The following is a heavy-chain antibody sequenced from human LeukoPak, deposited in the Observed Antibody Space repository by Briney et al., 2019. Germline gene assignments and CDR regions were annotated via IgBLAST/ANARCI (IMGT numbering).Heavy chain of an antibody. D-gene: IGHD3-9*01. J-gene: IGHJ4*02. CDR1: GYTFTGYY. CDR3: AREANYDILTGYHVYYYFDY. Sequence: ASVKVSCKASGYTFTGYYMHWVRQAPGQGLEWMGWINPNSGGTNYAQKFQGRVTMTRDTSISTAYMELSRLRSDDTAVYYCAREANYDILTGYHVYYYFDYWSQGTLVTVSS. V-gene: IGHV1-2*02. CDR2: INPNSGGT.